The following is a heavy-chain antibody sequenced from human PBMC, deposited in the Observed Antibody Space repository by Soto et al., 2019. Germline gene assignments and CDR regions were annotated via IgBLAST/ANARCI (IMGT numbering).Heavy chain of an antibody. V-gene: IGHV3-11*01. CDR2: ISSSGSTI. J-gene: IGHJ6*02. D-gene: IGHD3-9*01. Sequence: GGSLRLSCAASGFTFSDYYMSWIRQAPGKGLEWVSYISSSGSTIYYADSVKGRFTISRDNAKNSLYLQMNSLRAEDTAVYYCASGGFFFDWPPSYGMDVWGQGTTVTVSS. CDR1: GFTFSDYY. CDR3: ASGGFFFDWPPSYGMDV.